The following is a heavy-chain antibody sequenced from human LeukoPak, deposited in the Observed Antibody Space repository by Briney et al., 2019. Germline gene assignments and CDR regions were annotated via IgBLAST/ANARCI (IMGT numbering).Heavy chain of an antibody. Sequence: SGTLSLTCIVSGDSISSGSYYWTWLRQPAGKGLEWIGRIHTSGNTNYSPSLKSRVTISRDTSKNQFSLRLTSVTAADTAVYYCVRDWNGDYFDYWGQGTLVTVSS. J-gene: IGHJ4*02. CDR2: IHTSGNT. CDR1: GDSISSGSYY. D-gene: IGHD1-1*01. CDR3: VRDWNGDYFDY. V-gene: IGHV4-61*02.